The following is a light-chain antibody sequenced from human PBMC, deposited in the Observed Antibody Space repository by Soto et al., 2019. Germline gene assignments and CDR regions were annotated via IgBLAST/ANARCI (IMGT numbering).Light chain of an antibody. CDR2: GAS. J-gene: IGKJ1*01. CDR1: QSISSY. Sequence: EIVLTQSPSTLSLSPGERASLSCRASQSISSYLAWYQQKPGQAPRLLIYGASTRATGVPARFSGGGSGTEFTLTISSLQSEDFAFYYCQQFHYWWTFGQGTKVDIK. V-gene: IGKV3-15*01. CDR3: QQFHYWWT.